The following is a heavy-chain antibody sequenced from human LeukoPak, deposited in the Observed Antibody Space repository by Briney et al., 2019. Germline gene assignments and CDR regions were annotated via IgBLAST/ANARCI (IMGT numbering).Heavy chain of an antibody. CDR3: ARHATNYYDSSGYYYVPDAFDI. D-gene: IGHD3-22*01. V-gene: IGHV4-39*01. CDR1: GGSISSSSYY. J-gene: IGHJ3*02. Sequence: SETLSLTCTVSGGSISSSSYYWSWIRQPPGKGLEWIGEINHSGSTNYNPSLKSRVTISVDTSKNQFSLKLSSVTAADTAVYYCARHATNYYDSSGYYYVPDAFDIWGQGTMVTVSS. CDR2: INHSGST.